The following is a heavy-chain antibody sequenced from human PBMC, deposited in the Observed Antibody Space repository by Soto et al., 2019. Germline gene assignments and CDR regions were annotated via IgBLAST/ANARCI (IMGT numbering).Heavy chain of an antibody. CDR3: PTMGTPATGLYFFAY. CDR1: GGSISSGNYY. J-gene: IGHJ4*02. D-gene: IGHD2-15*01. Sequence: SETLSLTCAVSGGSISSGNYYWSWIRQPPGKGLEWIGFISYSGSAYYNPSLKSRVTISVDTSKNQFSLNLSFVTAADTAVYYCPTMGTPATGLYFFAYWGQGTLVTVSS. V-gene: IGHV4-30-4*01. CDR2: ISYSGSA.